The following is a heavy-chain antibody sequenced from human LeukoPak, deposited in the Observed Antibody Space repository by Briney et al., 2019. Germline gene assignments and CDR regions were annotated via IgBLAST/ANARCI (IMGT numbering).Heavy chain of an antibody. Sequence: GGSLTLSCAASGFTFSSYEMNWVRQAPGKGLEWVSYISSSGSTIYYADSVKGRFTISRDNAKNSLYLQMNSLRAEDTAVYYCVRVYGSGSPLSYFDYWGQGTLVTVSS. V-gene: IGHV3-48*03. CDR1: GFTFSSYE. J-gene: IGHJ4*02. D-gene: IGHD3-10*01. CDR2: ISSSGSTI. CDR3: VRVYGSGSPLSYFDY.